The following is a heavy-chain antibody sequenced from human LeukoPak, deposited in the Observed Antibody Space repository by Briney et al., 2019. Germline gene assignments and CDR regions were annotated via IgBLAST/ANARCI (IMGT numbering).Heavy chain of an antibody. D-gene: IGHD4-17*01. Sequence: PGESLKISCKGSGYSFTSYWIGWVRQMPGKGLEWMGIIYPGDSDTRYSPSFQGQVTISADKSISTAYLQWSSLKASDTAMYYCARPHDYGDSYDAFDIWGQGTMVTVSS. CDR3: ARPHDYGDSYDAFDI. J-gene: IGHJ3*02. V-gene: IGHV5-51*01. CDR2: IYPGDSDT. CDR1: GYSFTSYW.